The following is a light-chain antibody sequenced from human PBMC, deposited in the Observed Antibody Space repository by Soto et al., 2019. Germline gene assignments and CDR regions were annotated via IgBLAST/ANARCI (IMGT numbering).Light chain of an antibody. CDR3: QSYDSSLSVV. J-gene: IGLJ2*01. V-gene: IGLV1-40*01. CDR2: GNS. Sequence: QSVLTQPPSVSGAPGQRVTISCTGSSSNIGAGSDVHWYQQLPGTAPKLLIYGNSNRPSAVPDRFSGSKSGTSASLAITGLQAEDEADYYCQSYDSSLSVVFGGGTKLTVL. CDR1: SSNIGAGSD.